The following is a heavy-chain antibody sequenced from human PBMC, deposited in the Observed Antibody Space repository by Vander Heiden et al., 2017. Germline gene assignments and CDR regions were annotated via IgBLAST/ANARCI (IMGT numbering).Heavy chain of an antibody. D-gene: IGHD2-15*01. Sequence: QVQLQQWGAGLLKPSETLSPTCAVYGGSFSGYYWSWIRQPPGKGLEWIGEINHSGSTNYNPSLKSRVTISVDTSKNQFSLKLSSVTAADTAVYYCARGVGYCSGGSCPQDYWGQGTLVTVSS. CDR2: INHSGST. CDR3: ARGVGYCSGGSCPQDY. CDR1: GGSFSGYY. V-gene: IGHV4-34*01. J-gene: IGHJ4*02.